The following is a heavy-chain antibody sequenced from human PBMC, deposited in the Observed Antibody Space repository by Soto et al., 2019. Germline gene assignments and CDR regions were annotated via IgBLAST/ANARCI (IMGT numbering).Heavy chain of an antibody. CDR1: GGSVSSGSYY. D-gene: IGHD3-10*01. Sequence: QVQLQESGPGLVKPSETLSLTCTVSGGSVSSGSYYWSWIRQPPGKGLEWIGYIYYSGSTNYNPSLKSRVTISVDTSKNQFSLKLSSVTAADTALYYCARVKLRGWFGDGMAFWGQGTTVTVSS. CDR2: IYYSGST. V-gene: IGHV4-61*01. J-gene: IGHJ6*02. CDR3: ARVKLRGWFGDGMAF.